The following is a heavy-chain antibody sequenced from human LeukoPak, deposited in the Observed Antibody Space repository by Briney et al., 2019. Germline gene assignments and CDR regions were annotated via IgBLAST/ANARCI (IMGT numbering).Heavy chain of an antibody. J-gene: IGHJ4*02. CDR2: ISWNSGSI. V-gene: IGHV3-9*01. CDR1: GFTFDDYA. Sequence: TGGSLRLSCAASGFTFDDYAMHWVRHAPGKGLEWVSGISWNSGSIGYADSVKGRFTIPRDNAKNSLYLQMNSLRAEDTALYYCAKGLTRDYYDSSGNDYWGQGTLVTVSS. CDR3: AKGLTRDYYDSSGNDY. D-gene: IGHD3-22*01.